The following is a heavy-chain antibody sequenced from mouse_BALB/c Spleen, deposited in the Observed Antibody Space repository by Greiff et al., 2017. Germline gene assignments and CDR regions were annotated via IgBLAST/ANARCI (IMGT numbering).Heavy chain of an antibody. CDR1: GYAFSSSW. Sequence: VKLMESGPELVKPGASVKISCKASGYAFSSSWMNWVKQRPGQGLEWIGRIYPGDGDTNYNGKFKGKATLTADKSSSTAYMQLSSLTSVDSAVYFCARGGSSAWFAYWGQGTLVTVSA. CDR3: ARGGSSAWFAY. D-gene: IGHD3-1*01. V-gene: IGHV1-82*01. J-gene: IGHJ3*01. CDR2: IYPGDGDT.